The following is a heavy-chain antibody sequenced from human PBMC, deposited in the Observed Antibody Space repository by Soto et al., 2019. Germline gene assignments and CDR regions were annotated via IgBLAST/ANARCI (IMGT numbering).Heavy chain of an antibody. V-gene: IGHV4-59*01. CDR1: GGSISRYY. CDR3: ARAHIAVAGTVIDY. J-gene: IGHJ4*02. Sequence: QVQLQESGPGLVKVSETLSLTCTVSGGSISRYYWNWIRQPPGRGLEWIGYIYYSGNTNYNPSLKSRVTMSVDTSKNQFSLWLTSVTAADTAVYYCARAHIAVAGTVIDYWGQGTLVTVSS. D-gene: IGHD6-19*01. CDR2: IYYSGNT.